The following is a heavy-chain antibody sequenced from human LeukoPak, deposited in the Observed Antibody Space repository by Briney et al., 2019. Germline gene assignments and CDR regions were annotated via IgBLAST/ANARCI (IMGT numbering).Heavy chain of an antibody. V-gene: IGHV3-48*02. CDR2: ISSRGCTI. CDR3: ARDCRLNCARQPGFDS. D-gene: IGHD1-1*01. Sequence: GGSLTLSCVASGFTFSSYSMNWVRQAPGKGLEWVSYISSRGCTIYYADSVKGRLTISRDNAKNSLYLQLSSLRDEDTAVYYCARDCRLNCARQPGFDSWGEGALVTVSS. J-gene: IGHJ5*01. CDR1: GFTFSSYS.